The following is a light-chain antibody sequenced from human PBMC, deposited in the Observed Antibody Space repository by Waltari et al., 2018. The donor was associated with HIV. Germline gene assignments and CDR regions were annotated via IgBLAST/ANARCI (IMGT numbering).Light chain of an antibody. CDR3: ESYTSTSVWV. V-gene: IGLV2-14*03. Sequence: QSALTQPASVSGSPGQSITISCTGSSNDVGGYNYVSWYQPHPGKAPRLMIYDVSTWPSGVSDRFSGSKSGDTASLTISGLQPEDEADYYCESYTSTSVWVFGGGTRLTVL. CDR1: SNDVGGYNY. CDR2: DVS. J-gene: IGLJ3*02.